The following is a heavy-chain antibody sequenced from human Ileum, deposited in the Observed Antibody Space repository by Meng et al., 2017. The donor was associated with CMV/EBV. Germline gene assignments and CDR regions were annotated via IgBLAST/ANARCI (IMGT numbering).Heavy chain of an antibody. J-gene: IGHJ5*02. CDR1: GYPFTDYY. D-gene: IGHD3-16*02. Sequence: RVSCKDSGYPFTDYYLHWVRQARGHGLEWMGLVNPKTGGTDYAQKFQDRISITTNTSITTMYMDLNSLTFDDTAVYYCARDYRPFDPWGQGTLVTVSS. CDR3: ARDYRPFDP. V-gene: IGHV1-2*02. CDR2: VNPKTGGT.